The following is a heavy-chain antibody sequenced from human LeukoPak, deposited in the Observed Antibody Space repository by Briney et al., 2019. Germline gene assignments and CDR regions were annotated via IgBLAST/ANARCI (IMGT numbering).Heavy chain of an antibody. V-gene: IGHV4-39*07. CDR2: IYYSGST. CDR1: GGSISSSSYY. J-gene: IGHJ4*02. D-gene: IGHD3-9*01. Sequence: SETLSLTCTVSGGSISSSSYYWGWIRQPPGKGLEWIGSIYYSGSTYYNPSLKSRVTISVDTSKNQFSLKLSSVTAADTAVYYCARVRIRYFDWLLYTGFDYWGQGTLVTVSS. CDR3: ARVRIRYFDWLLYTGFDY.